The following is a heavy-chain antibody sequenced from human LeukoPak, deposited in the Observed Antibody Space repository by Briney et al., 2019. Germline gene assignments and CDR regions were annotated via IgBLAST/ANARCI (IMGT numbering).Heavy chain of an antibody. J-gene: IGHJ3*02. CDR3: ARTLTEYSSSYDAFDI. Sequence: ASVKVSCKASGGTFSSYAISWVRQAPGQGLEWMGRIIPIFGTANYAQKFQGRVTITADESTSTAYMELSSLRSEDTAVYYCARTLTEYSSSYDAFDIWGQGTMVTVSS. D-gene: IGHD6-6*01. CDR2: IIPIFGTA. V-gene: IGHV1-69*13. CDR1: GGTFSSYA.